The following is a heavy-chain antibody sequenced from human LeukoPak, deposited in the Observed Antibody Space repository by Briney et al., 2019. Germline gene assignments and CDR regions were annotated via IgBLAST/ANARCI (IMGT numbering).Heavy chain of an antibody. CDR1: GFPFSSYS. CDR3: VRVKGTHFDF. V-gene: IGHV3-48*01. Sequence: GGSLRLSCAASGFPFSSYSMNWVRQAPGKGLEWVSYISASGGNIYYLEAVKGRFTVSRDNAMNSLFLQMNRPRAEDTAIYYCVRVKGTHFDFWGQGTLVTVSS. J-gene: IGHJ4*02. D-gene: IGHD1-1*01. CDR2: ISASGGNI.